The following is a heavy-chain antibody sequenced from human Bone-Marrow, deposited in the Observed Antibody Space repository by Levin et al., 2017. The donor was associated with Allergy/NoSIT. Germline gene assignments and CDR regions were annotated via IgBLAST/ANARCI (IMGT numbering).Heavy chain of an antibody. D-gene: IGHD3-22*01. V-gene: IGHV1-2*02. CDR3: VRVYYYDGSGYSYEDS. J-gene: IGHJ4*02. CDR1: GYTFTGYH. CDR2: FNPNSGGA. Sequence: GESLKISCQASGYTFTGYHIHWVRQAPGQGLEWMGWFNPNSGGADYAQNFQGRVTMTRDTSFSTAYMELSSLRSDDTAVYFCVRVYYYDGSGYSYEDSWGQGTLVTVSS.